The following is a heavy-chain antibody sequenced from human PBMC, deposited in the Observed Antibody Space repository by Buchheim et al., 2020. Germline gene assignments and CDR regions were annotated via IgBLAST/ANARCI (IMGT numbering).Heavy chain of an antibody. CDR2: ISWNSDLI. CDR3: EKDISTYYYDNTGNGYFQH. Sequence: EVQLVESGGGLVQPGRSLRLSCVASGFTFQTYAMHWVRQVPGKGPEWVSGISWNSDLIHYADSVKGRFTISRDNAKNSLFLQMNNLRVEDTAVYYCEKDISTYYYDNTGNGYFQHWGQGTL. CDR1: GFTFQTYA. D-gene: IGHD3-22*01. J-gene: IGHJ1*01. V-gene: IGHV3-9*01.